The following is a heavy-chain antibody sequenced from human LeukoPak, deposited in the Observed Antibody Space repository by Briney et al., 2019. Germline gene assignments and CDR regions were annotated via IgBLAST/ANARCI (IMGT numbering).Heavy chain of an antibody. CDR1: GYSISSGYY. J-gene: IGHJ6*03. Sequence: SETLSLTCTVSGYSISSGYYWGWIRQPPGKGLERIGSIYHSGSTYYNPSLKSRVTISVDTSKNQFSLKLSSVTAADTAVYYCARGSPYSSSWYGHYYYYYYMDVWGKGTTVTVSS. CDR2: IYHSGST. CDR3: ARGSPYSSSWYGHYYYYYYMDV. V-gene: IGHV4-38-2*02. D-gene: IGHD6-13*01.